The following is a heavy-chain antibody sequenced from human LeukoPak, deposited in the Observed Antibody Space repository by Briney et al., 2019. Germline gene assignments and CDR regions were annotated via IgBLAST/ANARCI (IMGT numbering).Heavy chain of an antibody. CDR2: ISSSSSYT. D-gene: IGHD3-10*01. J-gene: IGHJ4*02. V-gene: IGHV3-11*03. CDR3: AKPTYGSGSPDY. Sequence: GGSLRLSCAASGFTFSDYYMSWIRQAPGKGLEWVSYISSSSSYTNYADSVKGRFTISRDNSKNTLYLQMNSLRAEDTAVYYCAKPTYGSGSPDYWGQGTLVTVSS. CDR1: GFTFSDYY.